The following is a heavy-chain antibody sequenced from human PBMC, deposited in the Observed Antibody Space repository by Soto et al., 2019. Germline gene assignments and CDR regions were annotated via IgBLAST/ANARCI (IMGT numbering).Heavy chain of an antibody. Sequence: PGEALKISLKGSGYSFTSYWIGWVRQRPGKGLEWMGIIYPDDSDTRYSPSFQGQVPRSADKSIGTAYLQSRSLEASHTARYYRARRVGVGANYGMDVWGQGTTVTVSS. CDR3: ARRVGVGANYGMDV. CDR2: IYPDDSDT. V-gene: IGHV5-51*01. D-gene: IGHD1-26*01. J-gene: IGHJ6*02. CDR1: GYSFTSYW.